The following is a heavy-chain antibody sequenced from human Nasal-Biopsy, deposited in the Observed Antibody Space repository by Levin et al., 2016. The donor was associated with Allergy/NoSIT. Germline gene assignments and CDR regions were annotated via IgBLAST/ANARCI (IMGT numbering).Heavy chain of an antibody. D-gene: IGHD4-11*01. Sequence: ASVKVSCKGSGYPFTSYTMHWVRHAPGQRLEWVGWINAGTGATKYSLRFQDRVTITRDTSATVAYMELSSLRSEDTALYYCFVTTDYYFGMDAWGQGTTVTVSS. CDR1: GYPFTSYT. J-gene: IGHJ6*02. V-gene: IGHV1-3*01. CDR2: INAGTGAT. CDR3: FVTTDYYFGMDA.